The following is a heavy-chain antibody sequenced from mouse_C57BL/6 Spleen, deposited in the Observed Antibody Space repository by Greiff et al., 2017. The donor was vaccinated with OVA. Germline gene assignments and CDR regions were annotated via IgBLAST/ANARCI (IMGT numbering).Heavy chain of an antibody. Sequence: VQLQQSGPELVKPGASVKISCKASGYAFSSSWMNWVKQRPGKGLEWIGRIYPGGGDTNYNGKFKGKATLTADKSSSTAYMQLSSLTSEDSAFYVCARWFITTVVPFDDWGQGTTLTVSS. CDR3: ARWFITTVVPFDD. CDR2: IYPGGGDT. J-gene: IGHJ2*01. D-gene: IGHD1-1*01. V-gene: IGHV1-82*01. CDR1: GYAFSSSW.